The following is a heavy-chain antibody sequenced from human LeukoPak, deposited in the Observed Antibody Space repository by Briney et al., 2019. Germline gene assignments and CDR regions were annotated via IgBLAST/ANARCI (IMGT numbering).Heavy chain of an antibody. CDR1: GFTFSSYA. D-gene: IGHD3-3*01. V-gene: IGHV3-64*01. Sequence: GGSLRLSCAASGFTFSSYAMHCVRQAPGKGLEYVSAISSNGGSTYYANSVKGRFTISRDNSKNTLYLQMGSLRAEDMAVYYCARGGFYDFWSGSIGGQGTLVTVSS. CDR2: ISSNGGST. J-gene: IGHJ4*02. CDR3: ARGGFYDFWSGSI.